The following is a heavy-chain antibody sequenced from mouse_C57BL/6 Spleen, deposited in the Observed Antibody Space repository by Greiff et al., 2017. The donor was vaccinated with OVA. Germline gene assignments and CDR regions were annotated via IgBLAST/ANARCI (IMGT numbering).Heavy chain of an antibody. Sequence: EVKVEESGGGLVKPGGSLKLSCAASGFTFSSYAMSWVRQTPEKRLEWVATISDGGSYTYYPDNVKGRFTISRDNAKNNLYLQMSHLKSEDTAMYYCARGPLLLLRHWYFDVWGTGTTVTVSS. J-gene: IGHJ1*03. CDR3: ARGPLLLLRHWYFDV. CDR1: GFTFSSYA. V-gene: IGHV5-4*03. D-gene: IGHD1-1*01. CDR2: ISDGGSYT.